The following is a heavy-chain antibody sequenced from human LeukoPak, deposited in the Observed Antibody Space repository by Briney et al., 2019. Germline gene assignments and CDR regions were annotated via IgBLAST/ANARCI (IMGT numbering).Heavy chain of an antibody. D-gene: IGHD3/OR15-3a*01. CDR1: GFTFDDYA. V-gene: IGHV3-23*01. CDR2: ISDSGGST. J-gene: IGHJ4*02. Sequence: GGSLRLSCAASGFTFDDYAMHWVRQAPGKGLEWGAGISDSGGSTKYADSVKGRFTIPRDNPTNTLYLQMNSLRAEDTAVYFCAKRGVVIRVILVGFHKEAYYFESWGQGALVTVSS. CDR3: AKRGVVIRVILVGFHKEAYYFES.